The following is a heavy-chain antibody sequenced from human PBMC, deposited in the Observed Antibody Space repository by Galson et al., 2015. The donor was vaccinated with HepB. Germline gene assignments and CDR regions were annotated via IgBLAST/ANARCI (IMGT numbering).Heavy chain of an antibody. CDR3: AKDKDPFMVTFGGIINY. J-gene: IGHJ4*02. D-gene: IGHD3-16*01. Sequence: DYADSVRGRFTVSRDNSKNSLYLQMDSLRPEDTAFYYCAKDKDPFMVTFGGIINYWGQGTLVTVSS. V-gene: IGHV3-9*01.